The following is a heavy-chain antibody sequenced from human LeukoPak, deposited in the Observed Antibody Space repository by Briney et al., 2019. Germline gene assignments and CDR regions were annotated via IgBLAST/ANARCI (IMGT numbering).Heavy chain of an antibody. CDR2: IIPIFGTA. D-gene: IGHD3-10*01. CDR3: ARVLRITMVRGAVVVGY. V-gene: IGHV1-69*01. Sequence: SVKVSCKASGGTFSSYAISWVRQAPGQGLEWMGGIIPIFGTANYAQKFQGRVTITADESTSTAYMELSGLRSEDTAVYYCARVLRITMVRGAVVVGYWGQGTLVTVSS. CDR1: GGTFSSYA. J-gene: IGHJ4*02.